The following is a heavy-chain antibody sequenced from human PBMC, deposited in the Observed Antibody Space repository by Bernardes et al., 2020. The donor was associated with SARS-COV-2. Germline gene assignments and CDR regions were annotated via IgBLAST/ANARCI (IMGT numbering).Heavy chain of an antibody. CDR2: ITSRGTNI. CDR1: GFTFGSFT. J-gene: IGHJ4*02. V-gene: IGHV3-21*06. Sequence: RGSLRLSCAASGFTFGSFTMSWVRQTPGKGLEWLSSITSRGTNIHYADSVKGRFTISRDNANSSLYLQMNGLRVEDTAVYYCTRDTWTVSGDSWGQGALVSVSS. D-gene: IGHD6-19*01. CDR3: TRDTWTVSGDS.